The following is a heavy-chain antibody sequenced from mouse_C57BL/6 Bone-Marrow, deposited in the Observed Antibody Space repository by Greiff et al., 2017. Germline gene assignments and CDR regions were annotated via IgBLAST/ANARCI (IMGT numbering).Heavy chain of an antibody. Sequence: DVKLQESGGGLVKPGGSLKLSCAASGFTFSSYAMSWVRQTPEKRLEWVATISDGGSYTYYPDNVKGRFTISRDNAKNNLYLQMSHLKSEDTAMYYCARGYYGSRTYFDYWGQGTTLTVSS. J-gene: IGHJ2*01. CDR2: ISDGGSYT. CDR3: ARGYYGSRTYFDY. D-gene: IGHD1-1*01. V-gene: IGHV5-4*03. CDR1: GFTFSSYA.